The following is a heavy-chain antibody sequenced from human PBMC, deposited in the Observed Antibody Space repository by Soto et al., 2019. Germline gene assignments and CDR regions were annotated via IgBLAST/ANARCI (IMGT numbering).Heavy chain of an antibody. CDR2: IYYSGST. CDR3: ARVGYCSGGSCYSP. J-gene: IGHJ5*02. CDR1: GGSISSYY. V-gene: IGHV4-59*01. Sequence: QVQLQESGPGLVKPSETLSLTCTVSGGSISSYYWSWIRQPPGKGLEWIGYIYYSGSTNYNPSLKSRVTISVDTSNNQCSLKLSSVTAADTAVYYCARVGYCSGGSCYSPWGQGTLVTVSS. D-gene: IGHD2-15*01.